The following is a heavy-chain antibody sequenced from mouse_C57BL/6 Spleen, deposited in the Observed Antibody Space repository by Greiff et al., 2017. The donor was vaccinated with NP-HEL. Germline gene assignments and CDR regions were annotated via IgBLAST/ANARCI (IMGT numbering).Heavy chain of an antibody. V-gene: IGHV1-64*01. CDR3: AREGLLRHYYAMDY. D-gene: IGHD1-2*01. J-gene: IGHJ4*01. CDR1: GYTFTSYW. CDR2: IHPNSGST. Sequence: QVQLQQPGAELVKPGASVKLSCKASGYTFTSYWMHWVKQRPGQGLEWIGMIHPNSGSTNYNEKFKSKATLTVDKSSSTAYMQLSSLTSEDSAVYYCAREGLLRHYYAMDYWGQGTSVTVSS.